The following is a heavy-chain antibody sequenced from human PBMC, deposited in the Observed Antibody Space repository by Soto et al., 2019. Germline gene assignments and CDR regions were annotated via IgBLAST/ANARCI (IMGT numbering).Heavy chain of an antibody. Sequence: EVQLVESGGGLVQPGGSLRLSCVASEFTFSSYEMNWVRQAPGKGLEWVSYISSSATTIYYTDSVKGRFTISRDNAKKSLYLQMNSLRAEDTAVYYCVRFGGAAAGPGDYWGQGTLVTVSS. V-gene: IGHV3-48*03. CDR1: EFTFSSYE. CDR2: ISSSATTI. D-gene: IGHD6-13*01. J-gene: IGHJ4*02. CDR3: VRFGGAAAGPGDY.